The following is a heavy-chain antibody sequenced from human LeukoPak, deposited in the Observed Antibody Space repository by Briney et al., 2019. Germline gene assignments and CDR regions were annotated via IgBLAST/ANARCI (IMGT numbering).Heavy chain of an antibody. J-gene: IGHJ4*02. Sequence: GRSLRLSCAASGFTFSSYAMHWVRQAPGKGLEWVAVISYDGSNKYYADSVKGQFTISRDNSKNTLYLQMNSLRAEDTAVYYCARDARVVATLDYWGQGTLVTVSP. D-gene: IGHD5-12*01. CDR1: GFTFSSYA. V-gene: IGHV3-30*04. CDR3: ARDARVVATLDY. CDR2: ISYDGSNK.